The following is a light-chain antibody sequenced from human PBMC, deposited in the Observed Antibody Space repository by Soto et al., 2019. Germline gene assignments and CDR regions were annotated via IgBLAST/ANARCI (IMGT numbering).Light chain of an antibody. V-gene: IGKV3-15*01. CDR3: QQYDNWPT. CDR2: GAT. J-gene: IGKJ1*01. Sequence: EIVMTQSPATLSLSPGERATLSCRASQSVSTNLVWYQQKPGLATRLLIYGATTRATDVPARFSCSGSGTEFTLTSSSLQSEDFAGYYCQQYDNWPTFGQGTKLDIK. CDR1: QSVSTN.